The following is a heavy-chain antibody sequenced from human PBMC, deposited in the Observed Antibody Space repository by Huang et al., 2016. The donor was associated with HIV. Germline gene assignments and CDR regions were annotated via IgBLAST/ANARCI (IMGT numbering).Heavy chain of an antibody. D-gene: IGHD7-27*01. Sequence: QEQLVQSGAEVKKPGASVTASCKASGYTFSFHDVHWVRQVSGQGRVCMGWGNPRSGKTGQDRKFQGRVTVTTNTAVNTAYMELRSLTSEDTAVYFCARGPLHRAIMNWGEGFDDGWRTGFDPWGQGTLVIVTS. CDR1: GYTFSFHD. CDR2: GNPRSGKT. V-gene: IGHV1-8*01. CDR3: ARGPLHRAIMNWGEGFDDGWRTGFDP. J-gene: IGHJ5*02.